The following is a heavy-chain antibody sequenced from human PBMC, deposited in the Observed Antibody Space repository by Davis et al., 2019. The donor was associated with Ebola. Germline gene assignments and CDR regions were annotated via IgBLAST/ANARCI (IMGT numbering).Heavy chain of an antibody. CDR2: IIPIFGTA. Sequence: AASVKVSCKASGGTFSSYAISWVLQAPGQGLEWMGGIIPIFGTANYAQKFQGRVTITADESTSTAYMELSSLRSEDTAVYYCAGGSGWHYFDYWGQGTLVTVSS. CDR3: AGGSGWHYFDY. J-gene: IGHJ4*02. V-gene: IGHV1-69*13. CDR1: GGTFSSYA. D-gene: IGHD6-19*01.